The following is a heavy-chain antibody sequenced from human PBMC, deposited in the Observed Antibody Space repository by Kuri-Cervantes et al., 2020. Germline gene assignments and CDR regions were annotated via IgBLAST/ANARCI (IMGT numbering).Heavy chain of an antibody. J-gene: IGHJ4*02. CDR2: ISRSSTTI. Sequence: GGSLRLSCAGSGFTFSSYSMNWVRQAPGKGLEWVSYISRSSTTIYYADSVKGRFTISRDNAKNSLYLQMNSLRAEDTAVYYCAREYYDILTGYFDYWGQGTLVTVSS. D-gene: IGHD3-9*01. V-gene: IGHV3-48*01. CDR3: AREYYDILTGYFDY. CDR1: GFTFSSYS.